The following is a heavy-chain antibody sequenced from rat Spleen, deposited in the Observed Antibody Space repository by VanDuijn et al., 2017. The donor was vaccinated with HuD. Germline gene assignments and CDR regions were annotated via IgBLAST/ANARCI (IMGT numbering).Heavy chain of an antibody. D-gene: IGHD1-8*01. CDR2: ISTGGGNT. J-gene: IGHJ3*01. V-gene: IGHV5-25*01. CDR3: ARHRYKRTVAAVDY. CDR1: GFTFSNYY. Sequence: EVQLVESGGGLVQPGRSMKLSCAALGFTFSNYYMAWVRQAPTKGLEWVASISTGGGNTYYRDSVKGRFTISRDNAKSTLYLQMDSLRSEDTATYYCARHRYKRTVAAVDYWGQGTLVTVSS.